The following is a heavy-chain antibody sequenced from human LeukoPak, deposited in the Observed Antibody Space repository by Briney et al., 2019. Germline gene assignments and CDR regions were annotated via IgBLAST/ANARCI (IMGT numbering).Heavy chain of an antibody. D-gene: IGHD6-19*01. V-gene: IGHV3-7*01. J-gene: IGHJ4*02. CDR2: IKQDGSEK. CDR3: ARRVWAGWYYFDY. CDR1: GFSFSSYW. Sequence: GGSLRLSCAASGFSFSSYWMSWVRQAPGKGLEWVANIKQDGSEKYYVDSVKGRFTISRDNAKNSLYLQMNSLRAEDTAVYYCARRVWAGWYYFDYWGQGTLVTVSS.